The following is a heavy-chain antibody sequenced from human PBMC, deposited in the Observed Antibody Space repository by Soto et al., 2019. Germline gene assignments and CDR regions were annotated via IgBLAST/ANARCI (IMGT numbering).Heavy chain of an antibody. CDR1: GGTFSSYA. J-gene: IGHJ4*02. CDR3: ARGESGSYNFDY. D-gene: IGHD1-26*01. CDR2: IIPIFGTA. Sequence: SVKVSCKASGGTFSSYAISWVRQAPGQGLEWMGGIIPIFGTANYAQKFQGRVTITADESTSTAYMELSSLRSEDTAVYYCARGESGSYNFDYWGQGTLVTVSS. V-gene: IGHV1-69*13.